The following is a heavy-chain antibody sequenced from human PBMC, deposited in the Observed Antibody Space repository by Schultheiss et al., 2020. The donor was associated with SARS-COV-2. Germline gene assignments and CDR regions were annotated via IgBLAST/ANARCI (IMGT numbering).Heavy chain of an antibody. CDR3: ASSDCSGGSCYSEFDY. CDR2: IYPGDSDT. V-gene: IGHV5-51*01. Sequence: GESLKISCKGSGYSFTSYWIGWVRQIPGKGLEWMGIIYPGDSDTRYSPSFQGQVTISADKSISTAYLQWSSLKASDTAMYYCASSDCSGGSCYSEFDYWGRGTLVTVSS. CDR1: GYSFTSYW. D-gene: IGHD2-15*01. J-gene: IGHJ4*02.